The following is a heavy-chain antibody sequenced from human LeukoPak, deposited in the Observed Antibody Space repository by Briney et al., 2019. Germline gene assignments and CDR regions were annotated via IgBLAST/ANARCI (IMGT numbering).Heavy chain of an antibody. V-gene: IGHV4-38-2*02. D-gene: IGHD3-10*01. Sequence: SETLSLTCTVSGYSISSGYYWGWIRQPPGKGLEWIGSIYHSGSTYYNPSLKSRVTISVDTSKNQFSLKLSSVTAADTAVYYCARVRKVRGVIRYYYYYGMDVWGQGTTVTVSS. CDR1: GYSISSGYY. J-gene: IGHJ6*02. CDR3: ARVRKVRGVIRYYYYYGMDV. CDR2: IYHSGST.